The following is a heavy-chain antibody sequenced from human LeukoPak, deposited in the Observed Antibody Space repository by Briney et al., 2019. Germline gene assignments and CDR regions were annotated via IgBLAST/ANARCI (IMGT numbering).Heavy chain of an antibody. Sequence: PSETLSLTCTVSGGSISSYYWSWIRQPAGKGLEWIGRIYTSGSTIYNPSLKSRLTISIDTSKNQLSLKMSSVTAADTAIYYCARAETNYYGSGSSSWFDPWGQGTLVTVSS. CDR3: ARAETNYYGSGSSSWFDP. D-gene: IGHD3-10*01. CDR1: GGSISSYY. J-gene: IGHJ5*02. CDR2: IYTSGST. V-gene: IGHV4-4*07.